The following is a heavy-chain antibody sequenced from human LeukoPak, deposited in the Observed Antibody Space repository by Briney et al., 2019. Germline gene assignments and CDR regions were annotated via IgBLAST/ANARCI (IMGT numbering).Heavy chain of an antibody. J-gene: IGHJ3*02. D-gene: IGHD6-13*01. CDR2: IYYSGST. Sequence: PSETLSLTCTVSGGSISSSSYYWGWIRQPPGKGLEWIGSIYYSGSTYYNPSLKSRVTISVDKSKNQFSLKLNSVTAADTAVYYCARARKQQLVTYDAFDIWGQGTMVTVSS. CDR3: ARARKQQLVTYDAFDI. V-gene: IGHV4-39*07. CDR1: GGSISSSSYY.